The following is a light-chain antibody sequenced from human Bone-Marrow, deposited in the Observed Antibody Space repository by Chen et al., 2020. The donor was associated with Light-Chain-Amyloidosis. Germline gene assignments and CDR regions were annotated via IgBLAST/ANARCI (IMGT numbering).Light chain of an antibody. CDR3: AAWDDSLTGPV. CDR2: VSD. J-gene: IGLJ3*02. CDR1: SSNIGKNH. Sequence: QSILIQPPSASGTAGQWVTMSCSGTSSNIGKNHVYWYQQFPGMAPKLIIYVSDQRSSGVPDRFSASKSGISASLAINGLRSEDEADYYCAAWDDSLTGPVFGGGTKLTVL. V-gene: IGLV1-47*01.